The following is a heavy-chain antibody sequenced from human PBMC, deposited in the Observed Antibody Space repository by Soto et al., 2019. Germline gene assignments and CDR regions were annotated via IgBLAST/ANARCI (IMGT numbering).Heavy chain of an antibody. CDR3: ARDPLSSFAMDV. V-gene: IGHV1-69*13. J-gene: IGHJ6*02. D-gene: IGHD3-10*02. CDR1: GDTFSSYA. CDR2: IIPTFGRT. Sequence: SVKVSCKASGDTFSSYAISWVRQAPGKGLEWMGKIIPTFGRTNYAQKFQGRLTISADDSTSTAYMELSSLVSEDTAVYYCARDPLSSFAMDVWGQGTTVTV.